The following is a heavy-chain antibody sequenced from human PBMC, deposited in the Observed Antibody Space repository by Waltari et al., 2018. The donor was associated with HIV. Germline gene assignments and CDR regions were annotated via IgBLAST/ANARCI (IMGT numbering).Heavy chain of an antibody. CDR3: ASPRLPSRGDFDWLPLVG. Sequence: QVQLQESGPGLVKPSETLSLTCTVSGGSISSYYWSWIRQPPGKGLEWIGYIYYSGSTNYNPSRKSRVTRSVDTSKNQFSRKLSSVTAADTAVYYCASPRLPSRGDFDWLPLVGWGQGTLVTVSS. D-gene: IGHD3-9*01. J-gene: IGHJ4*02. CDR2: IYYSGST. CDR1: GGSISSYY. V-gene: IGHV4-59*01.